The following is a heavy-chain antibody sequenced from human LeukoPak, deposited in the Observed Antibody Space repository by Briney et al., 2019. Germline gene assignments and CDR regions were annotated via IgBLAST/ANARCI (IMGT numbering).Heavy chain of an antibody. V-gene: IGHV3-7*03. D-gene: IGHD2-15*01. CDR1: GFTFSSYW. J-gene: IGHJ4*02. CDR2: IKQDGSEK. CDR3: AKDLIGGGSSTLLYYFDY. Sequence: GGSLRLSSAASGFTFSSYWMSWVRQAPGKGLEWVANIKQDGSEKYYVDSVKGRFTISRDNAKNSLYLQMNSLRAEDTALYYCAKDLIGGGSSTLLYYFDYWGQGTLVTVSS.